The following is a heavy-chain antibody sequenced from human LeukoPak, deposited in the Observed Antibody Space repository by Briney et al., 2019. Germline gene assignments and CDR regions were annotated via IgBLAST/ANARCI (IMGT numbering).Heavy chain of an antibody. CDR1: GFLFINAW. CDR3: AKYTSGTSYRGLDQ. CDR2: IIGSAVNT. J-gene: IGHJ4*02. Sequence: GGSLKLSCAASGFLFINAWRSGVRQAPGKGREWVSTIIGSAVNTYYADSVKGRFTISRDDSKNTVYLQMNSLRAEDTAVYSCAKYTSGTSYRGLDQWGQGTLVTVSS. V-gene: IGHV3-23*01. D-gene: IGHD3-10*01.